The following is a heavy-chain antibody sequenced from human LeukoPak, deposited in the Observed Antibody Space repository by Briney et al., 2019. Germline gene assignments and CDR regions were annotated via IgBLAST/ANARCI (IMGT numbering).Heavy chain of an antibody. CDR3: ARDRLRAAAYYFDH. D-gene: IGHD6-25*01. V-gene: IGHV3-30*04. CDR2: IAADGRDK. CDR1: GXIFSNYA. Sequence: GGSLRLSCAASGXIFSNYAMHWVRQAPGKGLEWVAVIAADGRDKHHADSVKGRFTISRDSSKNTVYLQMNSLRAEDTAVYYCARDRLRAAAYYFDHWGQGTLVTVSS. J-gene: IGHJ4*02.